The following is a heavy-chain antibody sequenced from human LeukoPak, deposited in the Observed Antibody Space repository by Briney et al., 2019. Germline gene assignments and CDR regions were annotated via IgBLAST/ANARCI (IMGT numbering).Heavy chain of an antibody. J-gene: IGHJ4*02. V-gene: IGHV3-21*01. Sequence: GGSLRLSCAASGFTFSSYSMNWVRQAPGKGLEWVSSISSSSYIYYADSVKGRFTISSDNAKNSLYLQMNSLRAEDTAVYYCARVEVTMVRGVNDYWGQGTLVTVSS. CDR2: ISSSSYI. CDR1: GFTFSSYS. D-gene: IGHD3-10*01. CDR3: ARVEVTMVRGVNDY.